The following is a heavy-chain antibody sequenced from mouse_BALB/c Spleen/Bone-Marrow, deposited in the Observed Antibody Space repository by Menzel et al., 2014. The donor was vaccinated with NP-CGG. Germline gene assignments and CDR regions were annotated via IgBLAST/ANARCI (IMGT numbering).Heavy chain of an antibody. Sequence: VQLQQSGPDLVAPSQTLTITCTVSGFSLTSYGVHWVRQPPGKGLEWLGIIWAGGSYNYNSALMSGLSISKDISKSQVVLKKNSRQTDDKAMFYCAISWDGYYKYYFDYWGQGTSVTVSS. CDR3: AISWDGYYKYYFDY. CDR1: GFSLTSYG. J-gene: IGHJ2*02. V-gene: IGHV2-9*02. D-gene: IGHD2-3*01. CDR2: IWAGGSY.